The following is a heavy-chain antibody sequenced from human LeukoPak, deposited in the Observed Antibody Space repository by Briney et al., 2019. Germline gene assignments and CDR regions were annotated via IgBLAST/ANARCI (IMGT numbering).Heavy chain of an antibody. V-gene: IGHV4-34*01. J-gene: IGHJ4*02. D-gene: IGHD2-2*02. Sequence: SETLSLTCAVYGGSFSGYYWSWIRQPPGKGLEWIGEINHSGSTNYNLSLKSRVTISVDTSKNQFSLKLSSVTAADTAVYYCASVNCSSTSCYTSVGFDYWGQGTLVTVSS. CDR3: ASVNCSSTSCYTSVGFDY. CDR1: GGSFSGYY. CDR2: INHSGST.